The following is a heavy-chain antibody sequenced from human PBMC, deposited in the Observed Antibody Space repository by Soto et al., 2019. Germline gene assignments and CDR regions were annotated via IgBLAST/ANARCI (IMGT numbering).Heavy chain of an antibody. V-gene: IGHV1-2*02. CDR3: ARXLSPCSNSVRSKNSFDA. J-gene: IGHJ5*02. Sequence: ASVKVSCKASGYIFSGYYIHWVRQAPGQGLEWMGWINSNSGGTNYAQRFQGRVTMTRDTSISTAYMELNSLRSDDTAVFYCARXLSPCSNSVRSKNSFDAWGQGTQVTVSS. CDR1: GYIFSGYY. D-gene: IGHD2-2*01. CDR2: INSNSGGT.